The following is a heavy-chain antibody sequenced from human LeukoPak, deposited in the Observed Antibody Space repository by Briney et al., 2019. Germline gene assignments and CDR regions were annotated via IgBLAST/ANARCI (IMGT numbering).Heavy chain of an antibody. D-gene: IGHD6-19*01. CDR1: GFTFSSYG. V-gene: IGHV3-33*01. CDR3: ARTVAGPPTGYYGMDV. J-gene: IGHJ6*04. Sequence: GGSLRLSCAASGFTFSSYGMHWVRQAPGKGLEWVAVIWYDGSNKYHADSVKGRFTISGDNSKNTLYLQMNSLRAEDTAVYYCARTVAGPPTGYYGMDVWGKGTTVTVSS. CDR2: IWYDGSNK.